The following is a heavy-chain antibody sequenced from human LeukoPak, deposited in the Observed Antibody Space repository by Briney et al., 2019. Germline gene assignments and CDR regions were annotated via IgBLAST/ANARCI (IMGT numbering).Heavy chain of an antibody. CDR2: INHSGST. Sequence: SETLSLTCAVYGGSFSGYYWSWIRQPPGKGLEWIGEINHSGSTNYNPSLKSRVTISVDTSKNQFSLKLSSVTAADTAVYYCASMGRGASDDYWGQGTLVTVSS. CDR1: GGSFSGYY. D-gene: IGHD2-8*01. V-gene: IGHV4-34*01. J-gene: IGHJ4*02. CDR3: ASMGRGASDDY.